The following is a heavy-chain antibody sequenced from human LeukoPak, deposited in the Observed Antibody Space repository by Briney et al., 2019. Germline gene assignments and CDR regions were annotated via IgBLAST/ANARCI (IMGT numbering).Heavy chain of an antibody. D-gene: IGHD1-26*01. CDR2: MNPNSGNT. J-gene: IGHJ4*02. CDR3: ARGSGSSGY. Sequence: ASVKVSCKASGSTFTSYDINWVRQATGQGLEWMGWMNPNSGNTGYAKKFQGRVSITRNTSISTAYMELSSLRSEDTAVYYCARGSGSSGYWGQGTLVTVSS. V-gene: IGHV1-8*03. CDR1: GSTFTSYD.